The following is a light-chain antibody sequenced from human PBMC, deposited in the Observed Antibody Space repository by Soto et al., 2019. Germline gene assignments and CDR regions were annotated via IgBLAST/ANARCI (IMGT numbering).Light chain of an antibody. CDR1: QSLLHSNGYKY. J-gene: IGKJ1*01. CDR3: MQALHSYT. Sequence: DVVLTQSPLSLSVTPGEPASISCRSSQSLLHSNGYKYLDWYLQKPGQPPQLLIYFGSYRASGVPDRFSGSGSGTDYTLKISRVGAEDVGVYYCMQALHSYTFDQGTKVEIK. V-gene: IGKV2-28*01. CDR2: FGS.